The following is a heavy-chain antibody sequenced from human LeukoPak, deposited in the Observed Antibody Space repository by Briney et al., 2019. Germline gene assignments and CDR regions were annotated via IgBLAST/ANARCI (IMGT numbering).Heavy chain of an antibody. CDR2: IYYSGST. Sequence: PSETLSLTCTVSGGSISSYYWSWIRQPPGKGLEWIGYIYYSGSTNYNPSLKSRVTISVDKSKSQFSLRLTSVTAADTAVYYCTRRSGWDSFDYWGQGTLVTVSS. J-gene: IGHJ4*02. D-gene: IGHD6-19*01. V-gene: IGHV4-59*12. CDR3: TRRSGWDSFDY. CDR1: GGSISSYY.